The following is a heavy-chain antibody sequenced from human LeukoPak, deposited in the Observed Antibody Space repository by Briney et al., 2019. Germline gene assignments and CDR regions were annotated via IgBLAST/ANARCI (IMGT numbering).Heavy chain of an antibody. V-gene: IGHV3-7*01. CDR2: IKEDGSEI. J-gene: IGHJ4*02. CDR1: AFTFCNYW. CDR3: ARDRGYSSFDY. D-gene: IGHD4-23*01. Sequence: PGGCLRLSCAASAFTFCNYWLSWVRTAPGKGREWVDNIKEDGSEINYVDSVKGRFTISRDNAKNSLYLQMNSLTVDDTAVYYCARDRGYSSFDYWGQGTLVTVSS.